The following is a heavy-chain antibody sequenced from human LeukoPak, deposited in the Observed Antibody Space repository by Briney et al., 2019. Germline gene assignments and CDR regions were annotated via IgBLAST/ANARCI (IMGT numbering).Heavy chain of an antibody. CDR2: INQDGSVK. CDR1: GFTFSSHW. J-gene: IGHJ5*02. V-gene: IGHV3-7*05. D-gene: IGHD6-19*01. Sequence: PGGPLRLSCAASGFTFSSHWMNWVRQAPGKGLEWVANINQDGSVKYYVDSVKGRFTISRDNAKNSIYLQMNSLRAEDTAVYYCARGMTVAANWFDPWGQGTLVTVSS. CDR3: ARGMTVAANWFDP.